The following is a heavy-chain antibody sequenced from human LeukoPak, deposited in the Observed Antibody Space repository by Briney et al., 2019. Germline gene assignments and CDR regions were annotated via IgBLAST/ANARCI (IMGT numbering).Heavy chain of an antibody. CDR3: AKDRGGLRVGYFDY. CDR2: ISGSGGST. D-gene: IGHD1-26*01. V-gene: IGHV3-23*01. J-gene: IGHJ4*02. CDR1: GFTFSSYA. Sequence: GGPLRLSCAASGFTFSSYAMSWVRQAPGKGLEWVSAISGSGGSTYYADSVKGRFTISRDNSKNTLYLQMNSLRAEDTAVYYCAKDRGGLRVGYFDYWGQGTLVTVSS.